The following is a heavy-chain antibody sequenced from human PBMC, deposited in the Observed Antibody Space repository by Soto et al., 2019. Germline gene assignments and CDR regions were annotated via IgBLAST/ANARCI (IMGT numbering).Heavy chain of an antibody. V-gene: IGHV1-18*01. Sequence: ASVKVSCKASGYTFTSYAMHWVRQAPGQRLEWMGWITAYNGNTNYAQKLQGRVTMTTDTSTSTAYMELRSLRSDDTAVYYCAKENWANPDSWGQGTLVTVSS. CDR2: ITAYNGNT. CDR3: AKENWANPDS. CDR1: GYTFTSYA. J-gene: IGHJ4*02. D-gene: IGHD7-27*01.